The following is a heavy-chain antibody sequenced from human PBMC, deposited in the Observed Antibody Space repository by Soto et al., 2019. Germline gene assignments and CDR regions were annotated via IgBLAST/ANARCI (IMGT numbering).Heavy chain of an antibody. CDR2: IYHTGTT. V-gene: IGHV4-30-2*01. Sequence: QLQLRESGSGLVKSSQTLSLTCAVSGGSISTSAYSWSWIRQPPGRGLEWLGSIYHTGTTHYIPSLKNRLTMSLDKSKNQFSLDLTSVTAADTALYYCVRERTIFGVAPGGGVDVWGQGTTVTVSS. D-gene: IGHD3-3*01. CDR1: GGSISTSAYS. CDR3: VRERTIFGVAPGGGVDV. J-gene: IGHJ6*02.